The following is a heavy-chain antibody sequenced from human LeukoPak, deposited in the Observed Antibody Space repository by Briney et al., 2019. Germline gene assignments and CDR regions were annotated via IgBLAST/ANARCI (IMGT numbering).Heavy chain of an antibody. Sequence: SETLSLTCAVYGGSFSGYYWSWIRQPPGKGLEWIGEINHSGSTNYNPSLKSRVTISVDTSKNQFSLKLSSVTAADTAVYYCARRRITIFGVVSYFDYWGLGTLVTISS. V-gene: IGHV4-34*01. CDR1: GGSFSGYY. CDR2: INHSGST. D-gene: IGHD3-3*01. J-gene: IGHJ4*02. CDR3: ARRRITIFGVVSYFDY.